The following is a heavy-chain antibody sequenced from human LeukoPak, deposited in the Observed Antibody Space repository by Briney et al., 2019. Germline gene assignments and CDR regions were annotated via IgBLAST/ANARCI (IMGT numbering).Heavy chain of an antibody. CDR1: GGSFSGYY. CDR3: ARGRSEYYYGSGSHYSPPYYYYGMDV. D-gene: IGHD3-10*01. V-gene: IGHV4-34*01. CDR2: INHSGST. J-gene: IGHJ6*02. Sequence: SETLSLTCAVYGGSFSGYYWSWIRQPPGKGLEWIGEINHSGSTNYNPSLKSRVTISVDTSKNQFSLKLSSVTAADTAVYYCARGRSEYYYGSGSHYSPPYYYYGMDVWGQGTTVTVSS.